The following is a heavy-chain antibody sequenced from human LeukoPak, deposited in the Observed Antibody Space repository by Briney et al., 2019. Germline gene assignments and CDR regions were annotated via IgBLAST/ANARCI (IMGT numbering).Heavy chain of an antibody. CDR3: ARDLVTVTKGFDI. D-gene: IGHD4-17*01. Sequence: PSETLSLTCTVSGDSFSSHYWTWIRPPPGKGLEWIGYISYRGSTNYNPPLKSRVTISIDTSKNQFSLRLSSVTAADTAVYYCARDLVTVTKGFDIWGQGTMVSVSS. J-gene: IGHJ3*02. V-gene: IGHV4-59*11. CDR2: ISYRGST. CDR1: GDSFSSHY.